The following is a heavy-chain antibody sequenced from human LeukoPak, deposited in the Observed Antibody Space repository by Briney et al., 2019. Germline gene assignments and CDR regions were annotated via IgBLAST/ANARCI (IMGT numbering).Heavy chain of an antibody. J-gene: IGHJ4*02. V-gene: IGHV3-11*01. D-gene: IGHD3-10*01. Sequence: PGGSLRLSCAASGFTFSDYYMTWIRQAPGKGLEWVSYISTSGSSMYYADSVKGRFTISRDNSKNTLYVQMNSLRAEDTAIYYCAKSRSGSANWALRIFDNWGQGTLVTVSS. CDR2: ISTSGSSM. CDR3: AKSRSGSANWALRIFDN. CDR1: GFTFSDYY.